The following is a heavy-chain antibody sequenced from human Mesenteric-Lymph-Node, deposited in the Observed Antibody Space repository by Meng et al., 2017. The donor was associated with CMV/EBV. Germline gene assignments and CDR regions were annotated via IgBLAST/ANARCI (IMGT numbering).Heavy chain of an antibody. J-gene: IGHJ4*02. CDR1: GFTFSSYE. V-gene: IGHV3-48*03. Sequence: GESLKISCAASGFTFSSYEMNWVRQAPGKGLEWVSHISSSGSTIYYADPVKGRFTISRDNARTSLFLQMNSLRAEDTALYYCARRYCSSTSCLFDYWGQGTLVTVSS. CDR3: ARRYCSSTSCLFDY. CDR2: ISSSGSTI. D-gene: IGHD2-2*01.